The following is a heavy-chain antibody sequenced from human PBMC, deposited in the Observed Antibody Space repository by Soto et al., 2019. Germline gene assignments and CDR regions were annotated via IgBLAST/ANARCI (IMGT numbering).Heavy chain of an antibody. CDR2: IYPGDSDT. Sequence: GPSLNISCKGSGNSFTRFWTGSVRQMPGKGLEWMGIIYPGDSDTRYSPSFQGQVTISADKSISTAYLQWNSLKASDTAIYYCARSREYSFGYKSPFDVWGQGTTVTVSS. CDR3: ARSREYSFGYKSPFDV. CDR1: GNSFTRFW. D-gene: IGHD5-18*01. V-gene: IGHV5-51*01. J-gene: IGHJ3*01.